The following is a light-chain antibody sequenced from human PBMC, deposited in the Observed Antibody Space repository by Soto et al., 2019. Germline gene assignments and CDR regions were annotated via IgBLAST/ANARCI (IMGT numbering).Light chain of an antibody. J-gene: IGLJ2*01. V-gene: IGLV2-8*01. CDR3: SSYAGRNGVV. CDR2: DVS. CDR1: SSDVGGYNY. Sequence: QSALTQPPSASGSPGQSVTISCTGTSSDVGGYNYVSWYQQHPGKAPKLIIYDVSKRPSGVPGRFSGSKSGNTASLTVSGLQAEDEADYYCSSYAGRNGVVFGGGTKVTVL.